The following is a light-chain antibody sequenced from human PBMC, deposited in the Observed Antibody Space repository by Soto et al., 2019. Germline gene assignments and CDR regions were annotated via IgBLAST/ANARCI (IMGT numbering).Light chain of an antibody. CDR1: QSVSSH. CDR2: DAS. Sequence: EIVLTQSPGTLSLSPGERATLSCRASQSVSSHLAWFQQRPGQAPRLLLYDASNRATGIPARFSGGGFVTGLSLTISSLARGDFVVYYCQQRSSAITFGQGTRREIK. J-gene: IGKJ5*01. CDR3: QQRSSAIT. V-gene: IGKV3-11*01.